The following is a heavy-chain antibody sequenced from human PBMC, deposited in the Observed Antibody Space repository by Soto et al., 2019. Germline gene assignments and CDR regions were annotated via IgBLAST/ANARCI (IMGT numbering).Heavy chain of an antibody. CDR2: INAGNGNT. V-gene: IGHV1-3*01. Sequence: ASVKVSCKASGYTFTSYAMHWVRQAPGQRLEWMGWINAGNGNTKYSQKFQGRVTITRDTSASTAYMELSSLRSEDTAVYYCARSYCSGGSCYFGRDEGHFAYWGQGTLVTVSS. D-gene: IGHD2-15*01. CDR3: ARSYCSGGSCYFGRDEGHFAY. J-gene: IGHJ4*02. CDR1: GYTFTSYA.